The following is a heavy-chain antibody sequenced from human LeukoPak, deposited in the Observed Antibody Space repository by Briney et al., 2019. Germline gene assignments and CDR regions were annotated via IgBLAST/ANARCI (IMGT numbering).Heavy chain of an antibody. V-gene: IGHV3-7*01. CDR1: GGSISSSSYY. CDR2: IKEEGGEK. D-gene: IGHD2-2*01. J-gene: IGHJ5*02. Sequence: ETLSLTCTVSGGSISSSSYYWGWVRQAPGKGLEWVASIKEEGGEKHYVDSVKGRFTISRDNAKNSLYLQMNSLRAEDTAVYYCARGHYQLSWGQGILVTVSS. CDR3: ARGHYQLS.